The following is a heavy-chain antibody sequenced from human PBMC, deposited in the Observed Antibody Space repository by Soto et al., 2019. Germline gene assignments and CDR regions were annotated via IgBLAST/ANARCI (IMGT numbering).Heavy chain of an antibody. CDR1: GYTFTGYY. CDR2: INPNSGGT. D-gene: IGHD3-10*01. CDR3: ARAYGSGRRSTNWFDP. V-gene: IGHV1-2*04. Sequence: ASVKVSCKASGYTFTGYYMHWVRQAPGQGLEWMGWINPNSGGTNYAQKFQGWVTMTRDTSISTAYMELSRLRSDDTAVYYCARAYGSGRRSTNWFDPWGKGTLVTVSS. J-gene: IGHJ5*02.